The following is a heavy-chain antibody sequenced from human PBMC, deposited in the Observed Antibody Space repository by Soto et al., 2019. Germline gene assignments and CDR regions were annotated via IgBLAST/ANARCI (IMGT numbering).Heavy chain of an antibody. D-gene: IGHD6-13*01. V-gene: IGHV4-38-2*01. CDR3: ARVGSGYRSSWHWFDP. J-gene: IGHJ5*02. CDR2: IYHSGST. Sequence: PSETLSLTCAVSGYSISSGYYWGWIRQPPGKGLEWIGSIYHSGSTYYNPSLKSRVTISVDTSKNQFSLKLSSVTAADTAVYYCARVGSGYRSSWHWFDPWGQGTLVTVSS. CDR1: GYSISSGYY.